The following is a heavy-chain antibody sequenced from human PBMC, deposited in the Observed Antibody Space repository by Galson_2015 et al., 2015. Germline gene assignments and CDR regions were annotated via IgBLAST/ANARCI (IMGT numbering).Heavy chain of an antibody. CDR2: VYSGGST. V-gene: IGHV3-53*05. J-gene: IGHJ4*02. D-gene: IGHD1-26*01. CDR1: GFVVSDYY. CDR3: ARDGVSGSYRYFDY. Sequence: SLRLSCAASGFVVSDYYMSWVRQAPGKGPEWVSIVYSGGSTYYADSVKGRFTISRDNSKNTLYLQMNSLRAEDTALYYCARDGVSGSYRYFDYWGQGTLVTVSS.